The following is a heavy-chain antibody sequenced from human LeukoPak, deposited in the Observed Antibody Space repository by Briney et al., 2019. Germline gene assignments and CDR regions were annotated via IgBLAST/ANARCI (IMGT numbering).Heavy chain of an antibody. V-gene: IGHV3-74*01. J-gene: IGHJ5*02. Sequence: GGSLRLSCAASGFTFSSYEMNWVRQAPGKGLVWVSRINSDGSTTNYADSVKGRFTISRDNAENTLYLQMNSLRVEDTAVYYCTRRVSATRWFDPWGQGTLVTVSS. CDR1: GFTFSSYE. CDR3: TRRVSATRWFDP. CDR2: INSDGSTT. D-gene: IGHD2-15*01.